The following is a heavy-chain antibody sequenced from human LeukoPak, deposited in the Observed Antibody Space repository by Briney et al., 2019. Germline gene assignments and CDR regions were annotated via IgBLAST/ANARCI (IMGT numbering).Heavy chain of an antibody. CDR2: ISGSGSST. D-gene: IGHD6-19*01. CDR3: AKAKLLAGYFDY. V-gene: IGHV3-23*01. CDR1: GFTFSSYA. J-gene: IGHJ4*02. Sequence: GGSLRLSCAASGFTFSSYAMSWVRQAPGKGLEWVSAISGSGSSTYYADSVKGRFTISRDNSKNTLYLQVNSLRAEDTAVYYCAKAKLLAGYFDYWGQGTLVTVSS.